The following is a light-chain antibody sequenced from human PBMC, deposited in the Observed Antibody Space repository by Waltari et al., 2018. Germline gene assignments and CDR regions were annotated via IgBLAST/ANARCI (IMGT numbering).Light chain of an antibody. Sequence: SYELTQPPSVSVSPGQTARITCSGDALPKRYAHWYQPKPGQAPVIVIYKDSERPSGIPERFSGSSSGTTVTLTITGVQAEDEADYHCQSTDTSDSVVFGGGTKLTVL. V-gene: IGLV3-25*03. CDR3: QSTDTSDSVV. J-gene: IGLJ2*01. CDR2: KDS. CDR1: ALPKRY.